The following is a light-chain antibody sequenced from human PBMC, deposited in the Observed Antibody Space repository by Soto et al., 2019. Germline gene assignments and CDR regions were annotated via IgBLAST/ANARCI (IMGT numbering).Light chain of an antibody. V-gene: IGLV2-14*01. CDR1: SSDVGGFNY. CDR2: EVS. Sequence: QSALPQPASVSGSPGQSITISCTGTSSDVGGFNYVSWYQQYPGEAPKLLIYEVSTRPSGVSSRFSGSKSGNTASLTISGLQADDEGDYYCSSVTSRNTWVFGGGTKLTVL. CDR3: SSVTSRNTWV. J-gene: IGLJ3*02.